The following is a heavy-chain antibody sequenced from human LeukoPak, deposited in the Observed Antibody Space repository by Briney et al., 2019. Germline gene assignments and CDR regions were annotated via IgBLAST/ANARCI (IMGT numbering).Heavy chain of an antibody. J-gene: IGHJ4*02. D-gene: IGHD1-26*01. CDR3: ARGRGGATKGFDH. CDR2: INSNSGAR. V-gene: IGHV1-2*02. CDR1: VYTFSGYY. Sequence: ASVKVSCKASVYTFSGYYMHWVRQAPGQGLESMGWINSNSGARNYAPKFQGRVTFSRDNSISTAYMELSSLRSDDTAIYYCARGRGGATKGFDHWGQGTLVTVSS.